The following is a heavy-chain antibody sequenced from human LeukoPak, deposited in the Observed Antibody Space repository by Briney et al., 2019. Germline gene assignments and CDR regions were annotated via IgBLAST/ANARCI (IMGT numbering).Heavy chain of an antibody. J-gene: IGHJ6*03. CDR2: IYYSGTT. CDR1: RGSISSSNYY. V-gene: IGHV4-39*07. Sequence: SETLSLTCSVSRGSISSSNYYWGWIRQPPGKGLEWIGNIYYSGTTYYNPSLPSLKSRVTILVDTSKNQFSLKLRSVTAADTAVYYCASWRDEGDSSGQGDYYYYMDVWGKGTTVTVSS. D-gene: IGHD3-22*01. CDR3: ASWRDEGDSSGQGDYYYYMDV.